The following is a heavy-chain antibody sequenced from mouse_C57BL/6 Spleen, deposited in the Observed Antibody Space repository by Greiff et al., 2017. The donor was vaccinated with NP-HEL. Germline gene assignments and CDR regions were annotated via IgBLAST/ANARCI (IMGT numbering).Heavy chain of an antibody. CDR3: ARFYYYGSRDY. CDR2: IYPGSGST. CDR1: GYTFTSYW. D-gene: IGHD1-1*01. V-gene: IGHV1-55*01. Sequence: QVHVKQPGAELVKPGASVKMSCKASGYTFTSYWITWVKQRPGQGLEWIGDIYPGSGSTNYNEKFKSKATLTVATSSSTAYMQLSSLTSEDSAVYYCARFYYYGSRDYWGQGTTLTVSS. J-gene: IGHJ2*01.